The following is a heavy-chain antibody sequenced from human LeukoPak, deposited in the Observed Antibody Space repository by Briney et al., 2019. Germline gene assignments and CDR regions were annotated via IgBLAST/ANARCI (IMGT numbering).Heavy chain of an antibody. J-gene: IGHJ4*02. CDR2: IYSGGST. Sequence: GGSLRLSCAASGFTVSSNYMSWVRQAPGKGLEWVSVIYSGGSTYYADSVKGRFTISRDNSKNTLYLQMNSLRAEDTAVYYCARGVGATRAYYFDYWGQGTLVTVSS. CDR1: GFTVSSNY. D-gene: IGHD1-26*01. V-gene: IGHV3-66*01. CDR3: ARGVGATRAYYFDY.